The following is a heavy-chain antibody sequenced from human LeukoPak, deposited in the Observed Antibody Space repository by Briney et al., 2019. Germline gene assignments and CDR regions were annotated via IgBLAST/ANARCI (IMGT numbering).Heavy chain of an antibody. CDR1: GFTVSSNS. V-gene: IGHV3-7*01. J-gene: IGHJ4*02. CDR3: AKANRGSYYGLGAYFDY. Sequence: GGSLRLSCAVSGFTVSSNSMSWVRQAPGKGLEWVANIKQDGSEKYYVDSVKGRFTISRDNANNSLYLQMNSLRAEDTAVYYCAKANRGSYYGLGAYFDYWGQGTLVTVSS. CDR2: IKQDGSEK. D-gene: IGHD1-26*01.